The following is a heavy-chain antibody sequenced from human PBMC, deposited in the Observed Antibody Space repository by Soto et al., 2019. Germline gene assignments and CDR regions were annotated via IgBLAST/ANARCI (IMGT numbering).Heavy chain of an antibody. CDR2: IYYNDDR. CDR1: GFSFTTAGVA. J-gene: IGHJ4*02. CDR3: AHSDGGYEIIYFDF. Sequence: VNPTQTLTLTCTFSGFSFTTAGVAVGWIRQTPGGALEWLTLIYYNDDRRFSPSLKTRLTITGDTSKNQAVLSLTNVDPGDTATYFCAHSDGGYEIIYFDFWGQGIPVTVSS. D-gene: IGHD5-12*01. V-gene: IGHV2-5*01.